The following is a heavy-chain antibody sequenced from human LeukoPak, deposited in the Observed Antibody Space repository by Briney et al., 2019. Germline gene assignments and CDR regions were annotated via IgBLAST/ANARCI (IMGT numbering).Heavy chain of an antibody. J-gene: IGHJ4*02. CDR3: ARSTGGWSYFDH. D-gene: IGHD6-19*01. CDR2: IYDSGTT. CDR1: GGSISSNY. Sequence: PSETLSLTCTVSGGSISSNYWGWIRQPPGKGLEWIGYIYDSGTTNYNPSLKSRATISEDVSKNQFSLKVRSVTAADTAVYYCARSTGGWSYFDHWGQGILVTVSS. V-gene: IGHV4-59*01.